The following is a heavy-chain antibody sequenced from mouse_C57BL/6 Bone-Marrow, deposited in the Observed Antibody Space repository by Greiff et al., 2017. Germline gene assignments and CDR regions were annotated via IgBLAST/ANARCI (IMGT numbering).Heavy chain of an antibody. D-gene: IGHD1-1*01. CDR3: ARRGYSGSSPWFAY. V-gene: IGHV1-85*01. CDR1: GYTFTSYD. CDR2: IYPRDGST. J-gene: IGHJ3*01. Sequence: QVQLQQSGPELVKPGASVKLSCKASGYTFTSYDINWVKQRTGQGLEWIGWIYPRDGSTKYNEKFKGKATLTVDTSSSTAYMELHSLTSEDSAVYFCARRGYSGSSPWFAYWGQGTLVTVSA.